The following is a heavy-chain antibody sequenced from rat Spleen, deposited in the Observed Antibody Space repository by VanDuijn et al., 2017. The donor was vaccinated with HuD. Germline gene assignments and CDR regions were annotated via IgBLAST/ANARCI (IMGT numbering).Heavy chain of an antibody. D-gene: IGHD1-9*01. J-gene: IGHJ2*01. CDR2: ISYDGSAT. CDR3: ARGTYYRH. Sequence: EVQLVEYGGGLVQPGRSLKLSCTASGLSFSNYDMAWVRQAPTKGLEWVASISYDGSATYYRDSVKGRFTLSRDTAKSTLYLQMISLRTEDTATYYCARGTYYRHWGQGVMVTVSS. V-gene: IGHV5-25*01. CDR1: GLSFSNYD.